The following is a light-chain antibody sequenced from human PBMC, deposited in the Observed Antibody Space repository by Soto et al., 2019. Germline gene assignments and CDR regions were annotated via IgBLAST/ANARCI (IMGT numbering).Light chain of an antibody. Sequence: QSALTHPRSVSGSPGQSVALSCTGTSSNLVVYNYVSWYQQHPGKAPKLMIYDVSKRPSGVPDRFSGSKSGNTASLSISGLQAEDEADYYCCSDAGSYTFPVFGTGTMVIVL. V-gene: IGLV2-11*01. CDR3: CSDAGSYTFPV. J-gene: IGLJ1*01. CDR1: SSNLVVYNY. CDR2: DVS.